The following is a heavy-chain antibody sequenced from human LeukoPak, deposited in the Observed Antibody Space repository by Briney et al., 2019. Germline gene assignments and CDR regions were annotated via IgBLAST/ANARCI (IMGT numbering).Heavy chain of an antibody. D-gene: IGHD5-18*01. V-gene: IGHV3-23*01. Sequence: PLGALRLSCAASGFTFSSYAMSWVRQAPGKGLEWVSAISGSGGSTYYADSVKGRFTISRDNSKNTLYLQMNSLRAEDTAVYYCAKDLGSYGYGVYWGQGTLVTVSS. CDR2: ISGSGGST. J-gene: IGHJ4*02. CDR3: AKDLGSYGYGVY. CDR1: GFTFSSYA.